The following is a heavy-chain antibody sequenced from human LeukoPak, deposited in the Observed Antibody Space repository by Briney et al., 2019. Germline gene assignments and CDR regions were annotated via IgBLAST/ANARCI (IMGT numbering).Heavy chain of an antibody. Sequence: PSETLSLTCAVSGDSFSSHYWTWIRQSPGTGLEWIGYISHIGRTNYNPSLKSRVTISVDTSKNQFSLKLSSVTAADTAVYYCARTYYGVGWFYPWGQGTLVTVSS. CDR1: GDSFSSHY. CDR3: ARTYYGVGWFYP. V-gene: IGHV4-59*11. CDR2: ISHIGRT. D-gene: IGHD4-17*01. J-gene: IGHJ5*02.